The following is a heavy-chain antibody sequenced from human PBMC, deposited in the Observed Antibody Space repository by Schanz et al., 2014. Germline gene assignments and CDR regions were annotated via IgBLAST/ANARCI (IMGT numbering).Heavy chain of an antibody. V-gene: IGHV4-59*01. J-gene: IGHJ6*02. CDR3: ARDVGHYGMDV. Sequence: QVQLQESGPGLVKPSETLSLTCTVSGGSISNYHWSWIRQPPGKGLEWIGNIYYSGSTNYNPSLKSRVTISVDTSKNQFSLRLTSVTAADTALYYCARDVGHYGMDVWGQGTTVTVSS. CDR1: GGSISNYH. CDR2: IYYSGST.